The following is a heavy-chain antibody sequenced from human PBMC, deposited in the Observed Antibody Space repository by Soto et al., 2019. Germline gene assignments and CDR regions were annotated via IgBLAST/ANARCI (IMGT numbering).Heavy chain of an antibody. CDR2: ITPFNGNT. J-gene: IGHJ3*02. Sequence: SVKVSCKASGYTFTYRYLHWVRQAPGQALEWMGWITPFNGNTNYAQKFQDRVTITRDRSMSTAYMELSSLRSEDTAMYYCASSTKPHLGGAFDIWGQGTMVTVSS. CDR3: ASSTKPHLGGAFDI. CDR1: GYTFTYRY. V-gene: IGHV1-45*02. D-gene: IGHD5-12*01.